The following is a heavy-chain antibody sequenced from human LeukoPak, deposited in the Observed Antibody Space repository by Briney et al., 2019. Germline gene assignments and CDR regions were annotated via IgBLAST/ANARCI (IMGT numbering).Heavy chain of an antibody. CDR1: GFIFSSDS. CDR3: ATSRVFDH. CDR2: INSAGDNI. Sequence: GGSLRLSCAGSGFIFSSDSMNWVRQAPGKGLEWLSFINSAGDNIYYADSVKGRFTISRDNAKKTLYLEMNSLRMEDTAIYYCATSRVFDHWGQGTLVTVSS. J-gene: IGHJ4*02. V-gene: IGHV3-48*04.